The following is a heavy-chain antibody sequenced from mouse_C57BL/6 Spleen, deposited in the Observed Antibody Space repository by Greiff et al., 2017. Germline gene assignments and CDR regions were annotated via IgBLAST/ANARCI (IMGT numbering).Heavy chain of an antibody. V-gene: IGHV10-3*01. D-gene: IGHD1-1*01. Sequence: EVQLQQSGGGLVQPKGSLKLSCAASGFTFNTYAMHWVRQAPGKGLEWVARIRSKSSNYATYYADSVKDRFTISRDDSQSMLYLQMNNLKTEDTAMYYCVMTVVATGYFDVWGTGTTVTVSS. CDR1: GFTFNTYA. J-gene: IGHJ1*03. CDR2: IRSKSSNYAT. CDR3: VMTVVATGYFDV.